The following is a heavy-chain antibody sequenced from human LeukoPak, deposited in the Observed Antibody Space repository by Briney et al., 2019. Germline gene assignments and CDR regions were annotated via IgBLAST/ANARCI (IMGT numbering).Heavy chain of an antibody. Sequence: GGSLRLSCAASGFTFSSYAMSWVRQAPGKGLEWVSAISGSGGSTYYADSVKGRFTISRDNSKHTLYLQMNSLRAEDTAVYYCAKFREICGVVIHPMDVWGQGTTVTVSS. V-gene: IGHV3-23*01. D-gene: IGHD3-3*01. CDR3: AKFREICGVVIHPMDV. CDR2: ISGSGGST. CDR1: GFTFSSYA. J-gene: IGHJ6*02.